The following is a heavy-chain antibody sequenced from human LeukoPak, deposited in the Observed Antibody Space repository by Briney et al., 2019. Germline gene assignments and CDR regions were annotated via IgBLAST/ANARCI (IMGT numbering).Heavy chain of an antibody. CDR1: GFTVSSNS. CDR3: ARRAGAYSHPYDY. V-gene: IGHV3-53*01. D-gene: IGHD4/OR15-4a*01. CDR2: IYSDNT. J-gene: IGHJ4*02. Sequence: GGSLRLSCTVSGFTVSSNSMSWVRQAPGKGLEWVSFIYSDNTHYSDSVKGRFTISRDNSKNTLYLQMNSLRAEDTAVYYCARRAGAYSHPYDYWGQGTLVAVSS.